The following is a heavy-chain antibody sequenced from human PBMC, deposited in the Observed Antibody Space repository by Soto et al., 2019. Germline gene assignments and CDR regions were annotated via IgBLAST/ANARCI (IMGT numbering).Heavy chain of an antibody. CDR1: GFTFTSYA. J-gene: IGHJ4*02. CDR2: IIPFFGTP. Sequence: QVQLVQSGAEVKRPGSSVKVSCKASGFTFTSYALSWVRQAPGQGPEWMGGIIPFFGTPNYAQKFQGRVTITADKSTSTFYMDLSGLKSEDTAFYYCARDPGAYYSPFEYWGQGTLVTVSS. D-gene: IGHD3-22*01. CDR3: ARDPGAYYSPFEY. V-gene: IGHV1-69*06.